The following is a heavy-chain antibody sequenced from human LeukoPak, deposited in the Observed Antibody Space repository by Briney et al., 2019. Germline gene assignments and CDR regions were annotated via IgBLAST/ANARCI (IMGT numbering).Heavy chain of an antibody. J-gene: IGHJ6*02. Sequence: SETLSLTCTVSGGSISSGGYYWSWIRQHPGKGLEWIGYIYYSGSTYYNPSLKSRVTISVDTPKNQFSLKLSSVTAADTAVYYCASLSTKPYCSSTSCYYYGMDVWGQGTTVTVSS. V-gene: IGHV4-31*03. CDR2: IYYSGST. CDR3: ASLSTKPYCSSTSCYYYGMDV. CDR1: GGSISSGGYY. D-gene: IGHD2-2*01.